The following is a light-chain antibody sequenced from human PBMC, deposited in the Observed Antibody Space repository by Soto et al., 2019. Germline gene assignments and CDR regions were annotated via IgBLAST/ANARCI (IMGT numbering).Light chain of an antibody. V-gene: IGLV2-23*02. CDR1: SSDVGSYNL. Sequence: QSVLTQPASVSGSPGQSITISCTGTSSDVGSYNLVSWYQQHPGKVPKLMISEVSKRPSGISDRFSGSKSGSTASLTISGLQAEDEADYYCCSYAGTSTHTVFGGGTQLTVL. J-gene: IGLJ7*01. CDR2: EVS. CDR3: CSYAGTSTHTV.